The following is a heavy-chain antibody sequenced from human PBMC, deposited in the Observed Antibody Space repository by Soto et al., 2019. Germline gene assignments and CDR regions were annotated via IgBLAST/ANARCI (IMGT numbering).Heavy chain of an antibody. D-gene: IGHD1-20*01. CDR3: ASITGTDYFDY. V-gene: IGHV4-59*01. CDR1: GGSISSYY. J-gene: IGHJ4*02. Sequence: QVQLQESGPGLVKPSETLSLTCTVSGGSISSYYWSWIRQPPGKGLEWIGYIYYSGSTNYNPSLKCRVTISVDTSKNQFSLKLGSVTAADTAVYYCASITGTDYFDYWGQGTLVTVSS. CDR2: IYYSGST.